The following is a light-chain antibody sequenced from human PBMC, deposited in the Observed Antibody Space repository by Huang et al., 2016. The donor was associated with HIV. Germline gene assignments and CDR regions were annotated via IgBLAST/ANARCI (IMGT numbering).Light chain of an antibody. CDR3: HQHSSWPGT. Sequence: DIVLTQSPATLSLSPGERATLSCRAGQSVGSCLAWYQQTPGQAPRLLVSDASHRATGIPARFSGSGSGTDFTLTISSLEPEDFAVYYCHQHSSWPGTFGQGTRVEIK. CDR1: QSVGSC. J-gene: IGKJ1*01. CDR2: DAS. V-gene: IGKV3-11*01.